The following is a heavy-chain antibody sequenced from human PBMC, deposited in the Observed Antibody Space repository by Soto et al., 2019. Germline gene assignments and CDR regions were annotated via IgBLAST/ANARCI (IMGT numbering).Heavy chain of an antibody. D-gene: IGHD3-10*01. CDR2: ISYDGYVK. V-gene: IGHV3-30*18. J-gene: IGHJ6*02. CDR1: GFTCSTYG. CDR3: ANDFQVSGSHYGTFNSYCGLDV. Sequence: PGGSLRLSCAAAGFTCSTYGMQWVRQGPGKGLEWVGVISYDGYVKYYVDGGKGGFTVARDNSKNTLFLEMNSLRVEETAVYFCANDFQVSGSHYGTFNSYCGLDVWGQGSTVPVSS.